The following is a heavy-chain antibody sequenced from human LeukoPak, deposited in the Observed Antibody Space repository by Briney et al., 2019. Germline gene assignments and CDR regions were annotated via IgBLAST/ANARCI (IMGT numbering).Heavy chain of an antibody. D-gene: IGHD3-10*01. CDR3: ARRDYGSGRYPYYYGLDV. Sequence: ASVKVSCKASGYTFTSYAFRWVRQAPGQGLEWMGWISAYNGNTNYAQNLQGRVTMTTDTSTSTAYMELRSLRSDDTAVYYCARRDYGSGRYPYYYGLDVWGQGTTVTVSS. V-gene: IGHV1-18*01. J-gene: IGHJ6*02. CDR1: GYTFTSYA. CDR2: ISAYNGNT.